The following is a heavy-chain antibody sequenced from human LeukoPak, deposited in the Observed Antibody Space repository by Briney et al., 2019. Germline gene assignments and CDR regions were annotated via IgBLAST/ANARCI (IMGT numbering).Heavy chain of an antibody. CDR3: ARRLSFNGIFGVPNAPEYGMDV. CDR2: IIPILGIA. V-gene: IGHV1-69*04. J-gene: IGHJ6*02. D-gene: IGHD3-3*01. CDR1: GGTFSSYA. Sequence: GASVKVSCKASGGTFSSYAISWVRQAPGQGLEWMGRIIPILGIANYAQKFQGRVTITADKSTSTAYMELSSLRSEDTAVYYCARRLSFNGIFGVPNAPEYGMDVWGQGTTVTVSS.